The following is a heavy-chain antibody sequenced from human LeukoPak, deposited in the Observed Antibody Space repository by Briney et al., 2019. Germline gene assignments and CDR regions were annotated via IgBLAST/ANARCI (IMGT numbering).Heavy chain of an antibody. CDR2: ITGRGDAA. CDR1: GFTFSSYA. J-gene: IGHJ4*02. D-gene: IGHD1-26*01. V-gene: IGHV3-23*01. CDR3: TKRVKYGGTWDHFAD. Sequence: GGSLRLSCAASGFTFSSYAMTWVRQAPGRGMEWVSTITGRGDAANDADSVKGRFTISRDNSKSSLYLQKNSLRVEDTAVYYCTKRVKYGGTWDHFADWGQGTLVTVSS.